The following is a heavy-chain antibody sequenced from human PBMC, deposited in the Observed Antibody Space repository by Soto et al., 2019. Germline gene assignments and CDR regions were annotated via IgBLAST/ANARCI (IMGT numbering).Heavy chain of an antibody. D-gene: IGHD2-21*02. CDR2: IYWDDDK. Sequence: QITLKESGPTLVKPTQTLTLTCTFPGFSFSSIGEGVGWILQPPGKALEWLALIYWDDDKRYSPSLKSRLTITKDTSKNQVVLTMTNMDPVDTATYYCVQSRCGGDCLQSYSSHSYYGLDVWGQGTTVTVSS. J-gene: IGHJ6*02. CDR3: VQSRCGGDCLQSYSSHSYYGLDV. V-gene: IGHV2-5*02. CDR1: GFSFSSIGEG.